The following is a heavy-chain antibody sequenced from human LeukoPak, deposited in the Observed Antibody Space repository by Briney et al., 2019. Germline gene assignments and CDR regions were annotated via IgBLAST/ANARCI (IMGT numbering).Heavy chain of an antibody. CDR1: GFTFSSYA. CDR3: AKETSDYGGNSYFDY. Sequence: GGSLRLSCAASGFTFSSYAVSWVRQAPGKGLEWVSAISGSGGSTYYADSVKGRFTISRDNSKNTLYLQMNSLRAEDTAVYYCAKETSDYGGNSYFDYWGQGTLVTVSS. D-gene: IGHD4-23*01. J-gene: IGHJ4*02. V-gene: IGHV3-23*01. CDR2: ISGSGGST.